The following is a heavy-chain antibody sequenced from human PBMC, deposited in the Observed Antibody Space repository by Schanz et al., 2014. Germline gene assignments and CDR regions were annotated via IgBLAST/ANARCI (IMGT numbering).Heavy chain of an antibody. CDR2: INTASGNT. D-gene: IGHD4-17*01. Sequence: QVQLVQSGAEVKKPGASVKVSCKASGYTFISYGINWVRQAPGRRLEWMGWINTASGNTRYSEAFQGRVTITADRSTSTAYMELSSLRSEDTAVYYCARGYGDSPTDFWGQGTLVTVSS. CDR1: GYTFISYG. J-gene: IGHJ4*02. CDR3: ARGYGDSPTDF. V-gene: IGHV1-3*02.